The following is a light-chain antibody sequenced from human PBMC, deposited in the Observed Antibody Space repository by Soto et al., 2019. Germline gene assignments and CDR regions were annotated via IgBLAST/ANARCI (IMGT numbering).Light chain of an antibody. Sequence: DIRMTQTPSTLSASVGDRVTITCRASQSIATWLAWYQQKPGKAPKLLIYKASNLQSGVPSRFSGSGSGTEFTLSISSLQTDDFPTYYCQQYSSFTKLGQGTKV. CDR3: QQYSSFTK. CDR2: KAS. V-gene: IGKV1-5*03. J-gene: IGKJ1*01. CDR1: QSIATW.